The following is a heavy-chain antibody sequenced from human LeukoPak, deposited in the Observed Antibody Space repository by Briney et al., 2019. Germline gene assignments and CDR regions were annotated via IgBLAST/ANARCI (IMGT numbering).Heavy chain of an antibody. Sequence: PSETLSLTCTVSGYSISSGYYWGWIRQPPGKGLEWIGSIYHSGSTYYNPSLKSRVTISVDTSKNQFSLKLSSVTAADTAVYYCARMYSSSSDVDYWGQGTMVTVSS. CDR2: IYHSGST. V-gene: IGHV4-38-2*02. D-gene: IGHD6-13*01. J-gene: IGHJ3*01. CDR1: GYSISSGYY. CDR3: ARMYSSSSDVDY.